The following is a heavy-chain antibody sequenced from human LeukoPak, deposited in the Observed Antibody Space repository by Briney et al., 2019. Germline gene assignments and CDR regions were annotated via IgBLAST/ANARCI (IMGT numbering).Heavy chain of an antibody. Sequence: ASVKVSFKASGYTFTSYAMHWVRQAPGQRLEWTGWINAGNGNTKYSQKFQGRVTITRDTSASTAYMELSSLRSEDTAVYYCARGCYGESSSSWYWFDPWGQGTLVTVSS. CDR2: INAGNGNT. V-gene: IGHV1-3*01. J-gene: IGHJ5*02. D-gene: IGHD6-13*01. CDR1: GYTFTSYA. CDR3: ARGCYGESSSSWYWFDP.